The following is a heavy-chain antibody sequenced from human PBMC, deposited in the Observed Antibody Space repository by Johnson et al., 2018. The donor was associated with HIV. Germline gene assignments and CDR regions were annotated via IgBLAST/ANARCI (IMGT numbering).Heavy chain of an antibody. V-gene: IGHV3-20*04. Sequence: VQLVDSGGGVVRPGGSLRLSCAASGFTFDDYGMSWVRQAPGKGLEWVSGIDWNGGRQGYVDSVKGRFTISRDNAKNSLYMEMNSLRAEDTALYYCARQHNYDSSGQGGGLDIWGQGTMVTVSS. CDR2: IDWNGGRQ. CDR3: ARQHNYDSSGQGGGLDI. D-gene: IGHD3-22*01. J-gene: IGHJ3*02. CDR1: GFTFDDYG.